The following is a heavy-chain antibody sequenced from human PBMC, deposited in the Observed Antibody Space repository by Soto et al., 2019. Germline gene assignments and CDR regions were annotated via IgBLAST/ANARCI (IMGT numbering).Heavy chain of an antibody. CDR1: GSTISSYA. J-gene: IGHJ4*02. CDR3: AKHLSNGSPDY. V-gene: IGHV3-23*01. CDR2: ISGSGGGT. Sequence: EVQLLESRGALVQPGGSLRLSCAASGSTISSYAMSWVRQAPGKGLEWVSLISGSGGGTYYADSVKGRFTISRDNSKNTLYLQMNSLRAEDTAVFYCAKHLSNGSPDYWGQGTLVTVSS. D-gene: IGHD2-15*01.